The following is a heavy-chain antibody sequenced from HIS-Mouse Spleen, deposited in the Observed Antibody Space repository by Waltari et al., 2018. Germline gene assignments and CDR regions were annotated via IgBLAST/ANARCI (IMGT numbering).Heavy chain of an antibody. D-gene: IGHD4-4*01. CDR2: INHSGSN. V-gene: IGHV4-34*01. CDR1: GGSFSGYY. J-gene: IGHJ3*02. CDR3: ARTSPMTTVTTRSRGAFDI. Sequence: QVQLQQWGAGLLKPSETLSLTCAVYGGSFSGYYWSWIRQPPGKGLEWIGEINHSGSNNSNPSLKSRVTISVDTSKNQFSLKLSSVTAADTAVYYCARTSPMTTVTTRSRGAFDIWGQGTMVTVSS.